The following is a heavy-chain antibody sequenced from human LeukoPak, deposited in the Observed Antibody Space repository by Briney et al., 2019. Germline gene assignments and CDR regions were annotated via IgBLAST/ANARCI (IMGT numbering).Heavy chain of an antibody. D-gene: IGHD3-22*01. CDR1: GFTFKNYV. Sequence: PGGSLRLSCVASGFTFKNYVMNWVRQAPGKGLEWLATIYGSGVSISYADSVKGRFTISRDNSKNTLYLQMNSLRAEDTAVYYCAKVGPYTYYYDSSGYYPFDYWGQGTLVTVSS. CDR3: AKVGPYTYYYDSSGYYPFDY. V-gene: IGHV3-23*01. J-gene: IGHJ4*02. CDR2: IYGSGVSI.